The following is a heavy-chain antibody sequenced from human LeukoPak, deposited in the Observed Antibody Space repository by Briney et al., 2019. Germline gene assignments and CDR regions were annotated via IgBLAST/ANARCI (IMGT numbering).Heavy chain of an antibody. CDR3: AASQTYYYDSSGYFLDY. Sequence: GASVKVSCKASGFTFTSSAVQWVRQARGQRLEWIGWIVVGSGNTNYAQKFQERVTITRDMSTSTAYMELSSLRSEDTAVYYCAASQTYYYDSSGYFLDYWGQGTLVTVSS. D-gene: IGHD3-22*01. CDR1: GFTFTSSA. J-gene: IGHJ4*02. V-gene: IGHV1-58*01. CDR2: IVVGSGNT.